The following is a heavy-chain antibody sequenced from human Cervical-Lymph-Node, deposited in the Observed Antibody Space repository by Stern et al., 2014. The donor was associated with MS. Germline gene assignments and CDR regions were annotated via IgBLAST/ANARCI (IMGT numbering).Heavy chain of an antibody. CDR3: ARRDSSRWPDY. J-gene: IGHJ4*02. CDR2: IYPGDSDA. Sequence: EVQLEESGAEVKKTGESLKISCKGSGYSFGTYWIGWVRQMPGKGLEYMGIIYPGDSDARYSPSFQGQVTISADKSVSTAYLQWSSLKASDPAMYYCARRDSSRWPDYWGQGTLVTVSS. V-gene: IGHV5-51*03. D-gene: IGHD6-13*01. CDR1: GYSFGTYW.